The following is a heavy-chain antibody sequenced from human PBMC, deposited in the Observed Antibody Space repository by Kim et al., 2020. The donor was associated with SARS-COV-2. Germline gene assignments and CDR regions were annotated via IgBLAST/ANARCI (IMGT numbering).Heavy chain of an antibody. D-gene: IGHD2-2*01. Sequence: GGSPRLSCAASGFTFSSYGMHWVRQAPGKGLEWVAVISYDGSNKYYADSVKGRFTISRDNSKNTLYLQMNSLRAEDTAVYYCAKDFVVVPAAILYYGMDVWGQGTTVTVSS. J-gene: IGHJ6*02. CDR1: GFTFSSYG. CDR3: AKDFVVVPAAILYYGMDV. CDR2: ISYDGSNK. V-gene: IGHV3-30*18.